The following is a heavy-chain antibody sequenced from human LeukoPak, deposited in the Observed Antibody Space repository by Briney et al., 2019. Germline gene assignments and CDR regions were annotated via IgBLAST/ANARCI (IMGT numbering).Heavy chain of an antibody. Sequence: GGSLRLSCAASGFTFSDYYMSWIRQAPGKGLEWVSYISSSGSTIYYADSVKGRFTISRDNAKNSLYLQMNSLRAEDTALYYCAKGPRPYYYDSSGYYGFDYWGQGTLVTVSS. J-gene: IGHJ4*02. D-gene: IGHD3-22*01. CDR2: ISSSGSTI. CDR1: GFTFSDYY. CDR3: AKGPRPYYYDSSGYYGFDY. V-gene: IGHV3-11*01.